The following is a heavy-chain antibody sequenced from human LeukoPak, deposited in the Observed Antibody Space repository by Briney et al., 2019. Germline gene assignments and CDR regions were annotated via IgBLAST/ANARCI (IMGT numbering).Heavy chain of an antibody. CDR3: AKDPGASVSGSHMDV. CDR1: GFSFRNYG. D-gene: IGHD2-8*02. V-gene: IGHV3-30*02. CDR2: IWSDGNNR. Sequence: PGGSLRLSCAASGFSFRNYGMHWVRQATGKGLEWVSFIWSDGNNRFYADSVKGRFTISRDNSKNMLFLQMDTPRAEDTALYYSAKDPGASVSGSHMDVWGKGTTVIVSS. J-gene: IGHJ6*03.